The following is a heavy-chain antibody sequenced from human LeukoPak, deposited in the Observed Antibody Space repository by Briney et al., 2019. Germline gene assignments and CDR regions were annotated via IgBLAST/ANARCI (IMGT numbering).Heavy chain of an antibody. CDR1: GFTFSSYS. CDR3: GRDGPDYGDYINFDY. V-gene: IGHV3-21*01. CDR2: ISSSSSSYI. Sequence: GGSLRLSCVASGFTFSSYSMNWVRQAPGKGLEWVSSISSSSSSYISYADSVKGRFTISRDNAKNSLYLQMNSLRAEDTAVYYCGRDGPDYGDYINFDYWGQGTLVTVSS. J-gene: IGHJ4*02. D-gene: IGHD4-17*01.